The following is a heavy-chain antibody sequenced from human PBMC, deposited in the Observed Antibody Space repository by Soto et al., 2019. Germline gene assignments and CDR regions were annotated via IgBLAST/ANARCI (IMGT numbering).Heavy chain of an antibody. CDR2: IIPIFGTA. D-gene: IGHD1-26*01. CDR3: ARETQVGAHGPPGY. V-gene: IGHV1-69*01. J-gene: IGHJ4*02. CDR1: GVTFSSYA. Sequence: QVQLVQSGAEVKKPGSSVKVSCKASGVTFSSYAISWVRQAPGQGLEWMGGIIPIFGTANYAQKFQGRVTITADESTSTAYMELSSLRSEDTAVYYCARETQVGAHGPPGYWGQGTLVTVSS.